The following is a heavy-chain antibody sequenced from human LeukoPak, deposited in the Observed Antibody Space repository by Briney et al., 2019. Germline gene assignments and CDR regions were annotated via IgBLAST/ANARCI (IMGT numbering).Heavy chain of an antibody. Sequence: SQTLSLTCTVSGGSISSGSYYWSWIRQPAGKGLEWIGRIYTSGSTNYNPSLKSRVTISVDTSKNQFSLKLSSVTAADTAVCYCARFSSYYDSSGYSRYYFDYWGQGTLVTVSS. V-gene: IGHV4-61*02. CDR1: GGSISSGSYY. CDR2: IYTSGST. D-gene: IGHD3-22*01. J-gene: IGHJ4*02. CDR3: ARFSSYYDSSGYSRYYFDY.